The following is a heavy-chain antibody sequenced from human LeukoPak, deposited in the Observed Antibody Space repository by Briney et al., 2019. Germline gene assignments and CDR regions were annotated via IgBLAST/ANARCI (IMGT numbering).Heavy chain of an antibody. CDR2: ISASGDNT. V-gene: IGHV3-23*01. CDR3: AKDHGE. Sequence: GGSLRLSCAASGFTLTTYAMRWVRQAPGKGLEWVSSISASGDNTYYADSVKGRFIISRDNSKNTFSLQMNSLRAEDTAIYYCAKDHGEWGQGTLVTVSS. CDR1: GFTLTTYA. J-gene: IGHJ4*02. D-gene: IGHD2-21*01.